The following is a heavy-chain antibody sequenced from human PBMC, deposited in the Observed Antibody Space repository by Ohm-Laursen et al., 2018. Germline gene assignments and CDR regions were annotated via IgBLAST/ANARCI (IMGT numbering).Heavy chain of an antibody. V-gene: IGHV3-74*01. D-gene: IGHD4-17*01. CDR2: INSDGRVT. CDR3: VRDRRLRSYAFDL. J-gene: IGHJ3*01. Sequence: SLRLSCTASGFTFTSHWMHWVRQAPGKGLVWVSSINSDGRVTNYADSVKSRYTISRDNAYSTLYLQMKSLRVEDTSVYYCVRDRRLRSYAFDLWGLGTRVTVSS. CDR1: GFTFTSHW.